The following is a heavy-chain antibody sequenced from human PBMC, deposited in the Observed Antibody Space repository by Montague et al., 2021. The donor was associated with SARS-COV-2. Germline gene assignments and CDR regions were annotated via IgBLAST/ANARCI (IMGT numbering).Heavy chain of an antibody. D-gene: IGHD1-26*01. Sequence: CAISGDSVSRNSAAWNCIRQSPSRGLEWLGRTYYRPKWYNDYAVSVRSRITINPDTSKNQISLQLNSVTPEDTAVYYCARTSASSDYWGQGTLVTVSS. CDR2: TYYRPKWYN. V-gene: IGHV6-1*01. CDR1: GDSVSRNSAA. CDR3: ARTSASSDY. J-gene: IGHJ4*02.